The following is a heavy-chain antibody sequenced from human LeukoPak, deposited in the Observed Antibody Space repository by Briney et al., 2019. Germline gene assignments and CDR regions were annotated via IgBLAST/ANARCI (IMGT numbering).Heavy chain of an antibody. CDR2: LYSSGST. Sequence: GGSLRLSCAASGFTVSSNYMSWVRQAPGKGLEWVSILYSSGSTYYADSVKGRFTISRDNSKNTLYLQMNRLKAEDTAVYYCARGLVEMATIYFDYWGQGTLVTVSS. V-gene: IGHV3-53*01. J-gene: IGHJ4*02. CDR1: GFTVSSNY. CDR3: ARGLVEMATIYFDY. D-gene: IGHD5-24*01.